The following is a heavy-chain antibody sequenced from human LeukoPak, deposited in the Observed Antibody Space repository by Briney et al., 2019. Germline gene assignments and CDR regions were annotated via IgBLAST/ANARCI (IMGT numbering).Heavy chain of an antibody. J-gene: IGHJ4*02. V-gene: IGHV1-69*13. Sequence: SVKVSCKASGYTFTSYGISWVRQAPGQGLEWMGGIIPIFGTANYAQKFQGRVTITADESTSTAYMELSSLRSEDTAVYYCARDMWDGYTRYYFDYWGQGTLVTVSS. D-gene: IGHD5-24*01. CDR3: ARDMWDGYTRYYFDY. CDR1: GYTFTSYG. CDR2: IIPIFGTA.